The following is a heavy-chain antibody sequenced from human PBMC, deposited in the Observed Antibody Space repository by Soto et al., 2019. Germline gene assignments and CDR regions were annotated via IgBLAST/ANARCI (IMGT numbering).Heavy chain of an antibody. CDR1: GGSISSGGYS. D-gene: IGHD6-13*01. V-gene: IGHV4-30-2*01. J-gene: IGHJ4*02. Sequence: QLQLQESGSGLVKPSQTLSLTCAVSGGSISSGGYSWSWIRQPPGKGLEWIGYIYHIGSTYYNPSLNSRFTSSVDRSKHQFSLKLSSVTAADTAVYYCASGQQLVRNYWGQGTLVTVSS. CDR3: ASGQQLVRNY. CDR2: IYHIGST.